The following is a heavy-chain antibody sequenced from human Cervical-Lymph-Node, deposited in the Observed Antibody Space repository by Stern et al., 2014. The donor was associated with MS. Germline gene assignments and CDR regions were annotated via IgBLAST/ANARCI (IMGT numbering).Heavy chain of an antibody. J-gene: IGHJ4*02. Sequence: VQLVQSGAEVKKPGASVNVSCKASGYTFTTYFVHWVRQAPGQGLEWMGIINTSDGDTSYIRIFQSRFTMTRDSSANTVDLRLSNLKSEDTAVYYCARQRTTGHMDFDYWGQGTLVTVSS. D-gene: IGHD1-1*01. CDR3: ARQRTTGHMDFDY. CDR2: INTSDGDT. V-gene: IGHV1-46*01. CDR1: GYTFTTYF.